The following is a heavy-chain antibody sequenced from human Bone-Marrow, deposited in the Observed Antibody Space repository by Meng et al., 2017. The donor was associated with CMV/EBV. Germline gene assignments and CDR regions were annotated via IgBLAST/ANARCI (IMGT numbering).Heavy chain of an antibody. Sequence: GESLKISCAASGFTFSSYWMSWVRQAPGKGLEWVAFIRYDGSNKYYADSVKGRFTISRDNSKNTLYLQMNSLRAEDTAVYYCAKDSGTTGDLFDYWGQGTLVTVSS. CDR2: IRYDGSNK. CDR1: GFTFSSYW. CDR3: AKDSGTTGDLFDY. D-gene: IGHD1-1*01. J-gene: IGHJ4*02. V-gene: IGHV3-30*02.